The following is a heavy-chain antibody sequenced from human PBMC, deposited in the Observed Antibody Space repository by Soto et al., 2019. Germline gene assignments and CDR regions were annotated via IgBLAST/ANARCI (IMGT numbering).Heavy chain of an antibody. V-gene: IGHV3-30-3*01. Sequence: GGSLRLSCAASGFTFSSYAMHWVRQAPGKGLEWVAVISYDGSNKYYADSVKGRFTISRDNCKNTLYLQMNSLRAEDPAVYYCARDTMVRGVIPSGLTPNPHFDYWGQGRLVTVAS. CDR2: ISYDGSNK. CDR1: GFTFSSYA. CDR3: ARDTMVRGVIPSGLTPNPHFDY. D-gene: IGHD3-10*01. J-gene: IGHJ4*02.